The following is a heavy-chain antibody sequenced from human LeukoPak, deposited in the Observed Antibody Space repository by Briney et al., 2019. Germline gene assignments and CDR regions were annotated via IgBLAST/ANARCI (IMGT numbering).Heavy chain of an antibody. Sequence: ASVKVSCKASGYTFTSYGISWVRQAPGRGLEWMGWISAYNGNTNYAQKLQGRVTMTTDTSTSTAYMELRSLRSDDTAVYYCARDIVVVPAATIPLTWGQGTLVTVSS. CDR1: GYTFTSYG. CDR3: ARDIVVVPAATIPLT. J-gene: IGHJ5*02. D-gene: IGHD2-2*01. CDR2: ISAYNGNT. V-gene: IGHV1-18*01.